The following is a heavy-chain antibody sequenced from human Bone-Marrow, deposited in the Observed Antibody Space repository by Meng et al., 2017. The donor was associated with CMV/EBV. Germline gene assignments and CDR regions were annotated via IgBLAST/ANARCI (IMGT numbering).Heavy chain of an antibody. CDR2: IIPILGIA. CDR1: GGTFSSYA. CDR3: AITLRWSKGAYYYYGMDV. D-gene: IGHD4-23*01. V-gene: IGHV1-69*10. J-gene: IGHJ6*01. Sequence: SVKVSCKASGGTFSSYAISWVRQAPGQGLEWMGGIIPILGIANYAQKFQGRVTITADKSTSTAYMELSSLRSEDTAVYYCAITLRWSKGAYYYYGMDVWGQGTTVTGSS.